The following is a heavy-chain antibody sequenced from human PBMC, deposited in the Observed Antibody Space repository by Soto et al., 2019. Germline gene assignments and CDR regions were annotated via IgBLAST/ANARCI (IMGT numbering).Heavy chain of an antibody. CDR1: GFTFDDYA. V-gene: IGHV3-9*01. CDR3: VKDRGHYYGSGSYYDAFDI. J-gene: IGHJ3*02. Sequence: GGSLSLSCAASGFTFDDYAMHWVRQAPGKGMEWVSGISWNSGSIGYADSVKGRFTISRDNAKNSLYLQMNSLRAEDTALYYCVKDRGHYYGSGSYYDAFDIWGQGTMVTVSS. D-gene: IGHD3-10*01. CDR2: ISWNSGSI.